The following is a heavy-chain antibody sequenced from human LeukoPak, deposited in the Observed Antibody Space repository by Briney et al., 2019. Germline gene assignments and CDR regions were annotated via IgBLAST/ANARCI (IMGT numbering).Heavy chain of an antibody. CDR3: ARATLSDYYFNY. CDR2: INPSGGST. V-gene: IGHV1-46*01. Sequence: ASVKFSCKASGYTITSYYMHWVRQAPGQGLEWMGIINPSGGSTSYAQKFQGRVTMTRDTSTNSVYMELSSLRSEDTAVYFCARATLSDYYFNYWGQGTLVTVSS. CDR1: GYTITSYY. J-gene: IGHJ4*02.